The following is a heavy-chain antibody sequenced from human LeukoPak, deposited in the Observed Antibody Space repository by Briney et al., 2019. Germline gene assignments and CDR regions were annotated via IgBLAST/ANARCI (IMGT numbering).Heavy chain of an antibody. CDR3: ARLGSYHDF. CDR2: SHSSGGS. J-gene: IGHJ4*03. D-gene: IGHD1-26*01. CDR1: GASISNYY. V-gene: IGHV4-4*09. Sequence: SETLSLTCTVSGASISNYYWSWIRQTPEKGLDWVGHSHSSGGSSYYSTLNIRLPLSIDTSRTQLPLNLHSVTAAATAAYFCARLGSYHDFWGQGALVTVSS.